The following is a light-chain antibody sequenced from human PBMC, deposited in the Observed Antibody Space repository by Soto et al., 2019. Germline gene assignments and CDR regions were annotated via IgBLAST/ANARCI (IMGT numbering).Light chain of an antibody. CDR3: QRYNNWPLT. V-gene: IGKV3-15*01. CDR2: DTS. CDR1: QTVNSN. Sequence: VMTSSPATLSVSPGDRATLSCRASQTVNSNLAWYQQKPGQAPRLLIYDTSTRATGVPARFSGSRSGTEFTLTINSLQSEDFAVYYCQRYNNWPLTFGGGTKVDI. J-gene: IGKJ4*01.